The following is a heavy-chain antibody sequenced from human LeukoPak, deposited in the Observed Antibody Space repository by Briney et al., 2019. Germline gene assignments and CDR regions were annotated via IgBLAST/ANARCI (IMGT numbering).Heavy chain of an antibody. CDR3: ATGSGHYYDR. Sequence: PGRSLRLSCTTSGFTFSSYYMHWVRQAPGKGLEWVAVVHDDGDTKYYVDSVKGRFTISRDNSKNTLYLQMSTLRDEDTAIYYCATGSGHYYDRWGQGTLVTVSS. V-gene: IGHV3-33*01. CDR1: GFTFSSYY. J-gene: IGHJ4*02. CDR2: VHDDGDTK. D-gene: IGHD3-3*01.